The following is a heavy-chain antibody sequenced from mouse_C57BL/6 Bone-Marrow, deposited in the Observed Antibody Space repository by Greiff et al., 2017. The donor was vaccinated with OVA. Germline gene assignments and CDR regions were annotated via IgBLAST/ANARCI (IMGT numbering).Heavy chain of an antibody. CDR2: IRSGSSTI. V-gene: IGHV5-17*01. CDR3: ARAAPEGFAY. Sequence: EVQVVESGGGLVKPGGSLKLSCAASGFTFSDYGMHWVRQAPEKGLEWVAYIRSGSSTIYYADTVKGRFTISRDNAKNTLVLQMTSLRSEDTAMYYCARAAPEGFAYWGQGTLVTVSA. J-gene: IGHJ3*01. CDR1: GFTFSDYG.